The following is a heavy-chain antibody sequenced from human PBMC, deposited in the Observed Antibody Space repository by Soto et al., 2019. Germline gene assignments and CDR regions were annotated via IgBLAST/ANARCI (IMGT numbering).Heavy chain of an antibody. Sequence: EVQLLQSGGGLVQPAGSLRLSCAASGFTFSSYAMSWVRQAPGKGLEWVSAISGSGGSTYYADSVKGRFTISRDNSKSTLYRLMNSLRAEDTTLYYCAKDEVYDYIWGSYDYWGQGALVTVSS. D-gene: IGHD3-16*01. CDR3: AKDEVYDYIWGSYDY. CDR2: ISGSGGST. J-gene: IGHJ4*02. CDR1: GFTFSSYA. V-gene: IGHV3-23*01.